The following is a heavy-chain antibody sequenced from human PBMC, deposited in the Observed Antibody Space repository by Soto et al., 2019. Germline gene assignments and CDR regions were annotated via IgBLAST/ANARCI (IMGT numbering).Heavy chain of an antibody. Sequence: QVQLVQSGAEVKKPGASVKVSCKASGYTFTSYDINWVRQATGQGLEWMGWMNPNSGNTGYAQKFQGRVTRTRNTSISTAYMELTSLRSEDTAVYYCARDAPGDHVWGSDDYWGQGTLVTVSS. CDR3: ARDAPGDHVWGSDDY. CDR1: GYTFTSYD. CDR2: MNPNSGNT. J-gene: IGHJ4*02. D-gene: IGHD3-16*01. V-gene: IGHV1-8*01.